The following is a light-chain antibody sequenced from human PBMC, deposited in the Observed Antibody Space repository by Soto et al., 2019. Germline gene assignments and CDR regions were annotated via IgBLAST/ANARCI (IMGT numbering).Light chain of an antibody. Sequence: LVLTQSSSASASLGSSVKLTCTLSSGHSSYIIAWHQQQPGKAPRYLMKLEGSGSYNKGSGVPDRFSGSSSGADRYLTICILQFEDEADYCCETWDSNTRVFGGGTKLTVL. CDR2: LEGSGSY. CDR3: ETWDSNTRV. V-gene: IGLV4-60*02. J-gene: IGLJ3*02. CDR1: SGHSSYI.